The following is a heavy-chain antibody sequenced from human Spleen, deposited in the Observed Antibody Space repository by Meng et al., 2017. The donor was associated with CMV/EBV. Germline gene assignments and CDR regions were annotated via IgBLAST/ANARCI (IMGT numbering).Heavy chain of an antibody. Sequence: SVKVSCKASGGTFSSYAISWVRQAPGQGLEWMGGIIPIFGTANYAQKFQGRVTITTDESTSTAYMELSSLRSEDTAVYYCATNYYDRGDFDYWGQGTLVTSPQ. CDR3: ATNYYDRGDFDY. CDR1: GGTFSSYA. J-gene: IGHJ4*02. V-gene: IGHV1-69*05. CDR2: IIPIFGTA. D-gene: IGHD3-22*01.